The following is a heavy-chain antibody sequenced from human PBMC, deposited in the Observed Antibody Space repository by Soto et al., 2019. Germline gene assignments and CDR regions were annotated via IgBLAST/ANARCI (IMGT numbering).Heavy chain of an antibody. J-gene: IGHJ4*02. D-gene: IGHD5-12*01. CDR1: GYTLTELS. CDR3: ATGYSGYDYRFDY. CDR2: FDPEDGET. V-gene: IGHV1-24*01. Sequence: GASVKVSCKVSGYTLTELSMHWVRQAPGKGLEWMGGFDPEDGETIYAQKFQGRVTMTEDTSTDTAYMELSSLRSEDTAVYYWATGYSGYDYRFDYWGQGTLVTVSS.